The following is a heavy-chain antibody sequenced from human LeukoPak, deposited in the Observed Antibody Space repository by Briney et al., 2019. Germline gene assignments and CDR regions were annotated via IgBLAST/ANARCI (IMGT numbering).Heavy chain of an antibody. V-gene: IGHV1-18*01. CDR3: ARATDYSSSWYVTSYYYYYMDV. CDR2: ISAYNGNT. Sequence: ASVKVSCKASGYTFTSYGISWVRQAPGQGLEWMGWISAYNGNTNYAQKLQGRVTMTTDTSTSTAYMELRSPRSDDTAVYYCARATDYSSSWYVTSYYYYYMDVWGKGTTVTVSS. J-gene: IGHJ6*03. CDR1: GYTFTSYG. D-gene: IGHD6-13*01.